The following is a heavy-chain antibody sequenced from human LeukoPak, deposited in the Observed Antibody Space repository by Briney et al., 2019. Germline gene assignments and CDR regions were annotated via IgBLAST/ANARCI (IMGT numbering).Heavy chain of an antibody. J-gene: IGHJ3*02. CDR2: INHSGST. Sequence: SEILSLTCAVYGGSFSGYYWSWIRQPPGKGLEWIGEINHSGSTNYNPSLKSRVTISVDTSKNQFSLKLSSVTAADTAVYYCARGLGYCSSTSCYRYNWNYDAFDIWGQGTMVTVSS. V-gene: IGHV4-34*01. CDR1: GGSFSGYY. CDR3: ARGLGYCSSTSCYRYNWNYDAFDI. D-gene: IGHD2-2*01.